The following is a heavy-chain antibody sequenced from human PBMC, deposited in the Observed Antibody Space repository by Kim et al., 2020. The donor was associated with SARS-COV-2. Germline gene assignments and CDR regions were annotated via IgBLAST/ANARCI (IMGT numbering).Heavy chain of an antibody. J-gene: IGHJ6*02. V-gene: IGHV3-21*01. CDR1: GFTFSSYS. Sequence: GVSLRLSCAASGFTFSSYSMNWVRQAPGKGLEWVSSISSSSSYIYYADSVKGRFTISRDNAKNSLYLQMNSLRAEDTAVYYCARYGGPSGNWNQPLLPDYYYYGMDVWGQGTTVTVSS. CDR2: ISSSSSYI. CDR3: ARYGGPSGNWNQPLLPDYYYYGMDV. D-gene: IGHD1-1*01.